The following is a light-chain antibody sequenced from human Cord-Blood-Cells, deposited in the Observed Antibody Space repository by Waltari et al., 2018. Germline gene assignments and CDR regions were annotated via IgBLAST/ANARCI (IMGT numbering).Light chain of an antibody. CDR1: SSDVGSYNL. CDR3: CSYAGSTTWV. V-gene: IGLV2-23*01. J-gene: IGLJ3*02. Sequence: QSALTHPASVAGSPGQSITISCTGTSSDVGSYNLTSWYQQHPGKAHKLMIYAGSERTSGVSNRVSGSKSGNRASLTIAGLQAEDEAHYYSCSYAGSTTWVFGGGTKLTV. CDR2: AGS.